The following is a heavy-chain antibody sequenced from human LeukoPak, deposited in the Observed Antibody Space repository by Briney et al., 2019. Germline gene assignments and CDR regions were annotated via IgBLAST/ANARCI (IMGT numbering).Heavy chain of an antibody. D-gene: IGHD3-3*01. J-gene: IGHJ5*02. CDR2: IGSSSSTI. CDR3: AREVYDFWSGYYFTTGFGWFDP. V-gene: IGHV3-48*01. CDR1: GFTFSSYS. Sequence: GGSLRLSCAASGFTFSSYSMNWVRQAPGKGLEWVSYIGSSSSTIYYADSVKGRFTISRDNAKNSLYLQMNSLRAEDTAVYYCAREVYDFWSGYYFTTGFGWFDPWGQGTLVTVSS.